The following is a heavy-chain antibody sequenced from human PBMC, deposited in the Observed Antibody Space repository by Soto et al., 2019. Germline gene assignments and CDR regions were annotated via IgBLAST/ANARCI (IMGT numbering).Heavy chain of an antibody. D-gene: IGHD3-22*01. V-gene: IGHV3-23*01. CDR3: AKSYYYDSSGYYYWSYYYYYYGMDV. J-gene: IGHJ6*02. CDR1: GFTFSSYA. CDR2: ISGSGGST. Sequence: GGSLRLSCAASGFTFSSYAMSWVRQAPGKGLEWVSAISGSGGSTYYADSVKGRFTISRDNSKNTLYLQMNSLRAEETAVYYCAKSYYYDSSGYYYWSYYYYYYGMDVWGQGTTVTVSS.